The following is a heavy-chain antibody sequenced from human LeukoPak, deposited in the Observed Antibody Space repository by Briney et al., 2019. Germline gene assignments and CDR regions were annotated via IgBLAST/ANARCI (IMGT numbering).Heavy chain of an antibody. CDR1: GGSISSSSYY. V-gene: IGHV4-39*01. Sequence: PSETLSLTCTVSGGSISSSSYYWGWIRQPPGKGLEWIGSIYYSGSTYYNPPLKSRVTISVDTSENQFSLKLSSVAAADTAVYYCASHDFWSGWYFDYWGQGTLVTVSS. J-gene: IGHJ4*02. D-gene: IGHD3-3*01. CDR3: ASHDFWSGWYFDY. CDR2: IYYSGST.